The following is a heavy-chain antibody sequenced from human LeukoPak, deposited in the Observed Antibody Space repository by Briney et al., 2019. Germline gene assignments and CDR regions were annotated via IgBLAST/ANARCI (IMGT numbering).Heavy chain of an antibody. CDR3: ARRGSSGWYHYFDY. J-gene: IGHJ4*02. Sequence: SETLSLTCTVSGGSISSYYWSWIRQPPGKGLEWIGYIYYSGSTNYNPSLKSRVTISVDTSKNQFSLKLSSVTAADTAAYYCARRGSSGWYHYFDYWGQGTLVTVSS. V-gene: IGHV4-59*08. CDR2: IYYSGST. D-gene: IGHD6-19*01. CDR1: GGSISSYY.